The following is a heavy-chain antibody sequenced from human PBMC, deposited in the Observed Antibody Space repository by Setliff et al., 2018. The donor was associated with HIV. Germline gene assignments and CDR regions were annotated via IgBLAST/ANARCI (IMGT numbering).Heavy chain of an antibody. J-gene: IGHJ5*02. D-gene: IGHD5-18*01. CDR3: ARHPILTYGYGAFDL. CDR1: GYSFSRYW. CDR2: IYPGDSSS. Sequence: GESLKISCEGSGYSFSRYWIGWVRQMPGKGLEWMGVIYPGDSSSKYSPSFQGQVTISVDTSISTAYLQWNSLKASDTAIYYCARHPILTYGYGAFDLWGRGTLVTVSS. V-gene: IGHV5-51*01.